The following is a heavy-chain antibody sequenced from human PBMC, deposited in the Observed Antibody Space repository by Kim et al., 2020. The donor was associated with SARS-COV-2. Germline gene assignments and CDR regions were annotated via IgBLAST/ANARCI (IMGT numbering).Heavy chain of an antibody. CDR3: ARTFIDDSSGYYWDTHYYYGMDV. CDR2: IYYSGST. D-gene: IGHD3-22*01. V-gene: IGHV4-39*01. CDR1: GGSISSSSYY. Sequence: SETLSLTCTVSGGSISSSSYYWGWIRQPPGKGLEWIGSIYYSGSTYYNPSLKSRVTISVDTSKNQFSLKLSSVTAADTAVYYCARTFIDDSSGYYWDTHYYYGMDVWGQGTTVTVSS. J-gene: IGHJ6*02.